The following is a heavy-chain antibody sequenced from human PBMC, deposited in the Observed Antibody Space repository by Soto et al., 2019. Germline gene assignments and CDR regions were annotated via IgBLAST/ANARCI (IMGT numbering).Heavy chain of an antibody. CDR3: TANGEITMVRGDTVDC. D-gene: IGHD3-10*01. CDR2: IKSKTDGGTT. Sequence: EVQLVESGGGLVKPGGSLRLSCAASGFTFSNAWMSWVRQAPGKGLEWVGRIKSKTDGGTTDYAAPVKGRLTISSDDSKHTLYLQMKSLKTEDTAVYYCTANGEITMVRGDTVDCWGQGTLVTVSS. J-gene: IGHJ4*02. CDR1: GFTFSNAW. V-gene: IGHV3-15*01.